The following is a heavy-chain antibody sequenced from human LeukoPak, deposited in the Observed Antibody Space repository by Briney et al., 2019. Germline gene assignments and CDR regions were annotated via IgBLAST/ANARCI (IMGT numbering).Heavy chain of an antibody. CDR2: ISAYNGNT. CDR3: ARDAGSSPWFDP. D-gene: IGHD3-10*01. J-gene: IGHJ5*02. CDR1: GYTFTSYG. V-gene: IGHV1-18*01. Sequence: GASVKVSCTASGYTFTSYGISWVRQAPGQGLEWVGWISAYNGNTNYAQKLQGRVTITRDNSINTAYMELSSLRSEDTAVYYCARDAGSSPWFDPWGQGTLVTVSS.